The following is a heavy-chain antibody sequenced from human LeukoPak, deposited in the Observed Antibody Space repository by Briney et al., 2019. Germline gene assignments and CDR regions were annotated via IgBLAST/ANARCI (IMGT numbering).Heavy chain of an antibody. Sequence: TTSETLSLTCTVSGGSISSSSYYWGWIRQPPGKGLEWIGSIYYSGSTYYNPSLKSRVTISVDTSKNQFSLKLSSVTAAGTAVYYCATSASSGYYDYWGQGTLVTVSS. D-gene: IGHD3-22*01. CDR2: IYYSGST. V-gene: IGHV4-39*01. CDR3: ATSASSGYYDY. J-gene: IGHJ4*02. CDR1: GGSISSSSYY.